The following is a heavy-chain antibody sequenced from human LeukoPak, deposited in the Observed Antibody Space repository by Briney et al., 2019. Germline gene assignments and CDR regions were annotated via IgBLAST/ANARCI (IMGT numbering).Heavy chain of an antibody. Sequence: GASVKVSCKASGYTFTGYYMHWVRQAPGQGLEWMGWINPNSGGTNYAQKFRGRVTMTRDTSISTAYMELSRLRSDDTAVYYCARGPRTVYSSSSTQLDYWGQGTLVTVSS. CDR1: GYTFTGYY. J-gene: IGHJ4*02. V-gene: IGHV1-2*02. D-gene: IGHD6-6*01. CDR3: ARGPRTVYSSSSTQLDY. CDR2: INPNSGGT.